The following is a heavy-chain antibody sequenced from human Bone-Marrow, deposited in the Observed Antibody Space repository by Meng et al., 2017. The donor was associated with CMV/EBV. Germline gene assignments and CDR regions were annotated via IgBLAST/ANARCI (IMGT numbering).Heavy chain of an antibody. CDR2: IKQDGGEK. CDR3: ARTLRLHDDDGGSQYRAFDI. CDR1: GFTFSSYW. D-gene: IGHD2-15*01. V-gene: IGHV3-7*01. Sequence: GESLKISCAASGFTFSSYWMHWVRLAPGKGPEWVANIKQDGGEKNYVDSVKGRFAISRDNAKNSLYLQMNSLRAEDTAVYYCARTLRLHDDDGGSQYRAFDIWGQGTTVSVSS. J-gene: IGHJ3*02.